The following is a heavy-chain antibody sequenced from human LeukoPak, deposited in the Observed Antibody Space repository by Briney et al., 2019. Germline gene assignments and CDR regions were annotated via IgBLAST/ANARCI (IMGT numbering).Heavy chain of an antibody. CDR3: ARDSPNDGILWWSIDY. J-gene: IGHJ4*02. CDR1: GFTLSSYS. Sequence: GGSLRLSCAASGFTLSSYSMNWVRQAPGKGLEWVSSISSSSSYKYYADSLKGRFTISRDNAKNSLFLQMNSLRAEDTAVYYCARDSPNDGILWWSIDYWGQGTLVTVSS. V-gene: IGHV3-21*01. CDR2: ISSSSSYK. D-gene: IGHD2-21*01.